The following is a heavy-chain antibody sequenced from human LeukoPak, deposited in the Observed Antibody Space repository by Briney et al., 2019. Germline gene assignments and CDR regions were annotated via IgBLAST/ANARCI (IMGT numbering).Heavy chain of an antibody. CDR2: INSDGSST. D-gene: IGHD5-12*01. J-gene: IGHJ5*02. CDR1: GFTVSSNY. CDR3: AQSRPWIESNWFDP. V-gene: IGHV3-74*01. Sequence: GGSLRLSCAASGFTVSSNYMSWVRQAPGKGLVWVSRINSDGSSTSYADSVRGRFSISRDNAKNTLYLQMNSLRAEDTAVYYCAQSRPWIESNWFDPWGQGTLVTVSS.